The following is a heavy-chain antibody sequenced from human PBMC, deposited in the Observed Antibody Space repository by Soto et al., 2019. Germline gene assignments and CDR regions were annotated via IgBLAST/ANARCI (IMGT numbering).Heavy chain of an antibody. V-gene: IGHV3-30*18. CDR3: AKDGYCSGGSCYIYYYYGMDV. Sequence: LRLSCAASGFTFSSYGTHWVRQAPGKGLEWVAVISYDGSNKYYADSVEGRFTISRDNSKNTLYLQMNSLRAEDTAVYYCAKDGYCSGGSCYIYYYYGMDVWGQGTTVTVS. CDR2: ISYDGSNK. J-gene: IGHJ6*02. CDR1: GFTFSSYG. D-gene: IGHD2-15*01.